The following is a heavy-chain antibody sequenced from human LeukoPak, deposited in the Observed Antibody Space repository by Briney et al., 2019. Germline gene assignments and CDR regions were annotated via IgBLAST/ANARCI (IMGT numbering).Heavy chain of an antibody. V-gene: IGHV3-23*01. CDR2: FNGRGGYT. CDR1: GFTFNSYV. J-gene: IGHJ4*02. D-gene: IGHD2-2*02. Sequence: GGTLRLSCEDSGFTFNSYVMSWVRRAPGKGLEWVSSFNGRGGYTFYADSVKGRFTLSSDNSRNTLHLQMISLRAEDTAVYYCAKGDQPLLYGGAFDSWGQGTLVTVSS. CDR3: AKGDQPLLYGGAFDS.